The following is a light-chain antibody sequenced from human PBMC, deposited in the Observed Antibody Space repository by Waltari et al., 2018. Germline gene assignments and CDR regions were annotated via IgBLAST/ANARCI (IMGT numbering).Light chain of an antibody. J-gene: IGLJ2*01. CDR1: SSDVGGYNY. CDR3: SSYTSNSTVV. CDR2: EVS. Sequence: QSALTQPASVFGSPGQSITISCTGTSSDVGGYNYVSWYQQHPGKAPKLMIYEVSNRPSGVSDRFSGSKSGNTASLTISGLQAEDEADYYCSSYTSNSTVVFGGGTKLTVL. V-gene: IGLV2-14*01.